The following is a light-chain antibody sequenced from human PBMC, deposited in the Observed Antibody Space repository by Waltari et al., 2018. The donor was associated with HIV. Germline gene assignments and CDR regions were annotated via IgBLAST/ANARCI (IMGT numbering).Light chain of an antibody. Sequence: QSVLTQPPSASGTPGQRVPISCSGGSTNIGSSSVYWYQQLPGTAPKLLIYSSNQRPSGVPGRFSASKSGTSAALAISGLRSEDEADYYCAVGDDSLSGRVYGGGTKVTVL. V-gene: IGLV1-47*01. CDR1: STNIGSSS. J-gene: IGLJ3*02. CDR3: AVGDDSLSGRV. CDR2: SSN.